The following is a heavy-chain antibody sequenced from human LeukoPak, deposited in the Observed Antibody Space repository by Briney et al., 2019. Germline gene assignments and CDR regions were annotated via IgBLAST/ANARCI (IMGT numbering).Heavy chain of an antibody. CDR2: ISGSGSGT. D-gene: IGHD5-24*01. Sequence: GGSLRLSYATSGFTFSTYATSWVRQAPGKGLEWVSLISGSGSGTHYADSVKGRFTISRDNSKNMLYLHMNSLRADDTAVYYCARSGTEDGYNIYFDHWGQGTLVTVSS. CDR1: GFTFSTYA. J-gene: IGHJ4*02. V-gene: IGHV3-23*01. CDR3: ARSGTEDGYNIYFDH.